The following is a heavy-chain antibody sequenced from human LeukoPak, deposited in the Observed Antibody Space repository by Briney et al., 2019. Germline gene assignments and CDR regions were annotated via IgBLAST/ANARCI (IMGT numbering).Heavy chain of an antibody. J-gene: IGHJ4*02. D-gene: IGHD5-18*01. CDR3: ARDLGTAMVPDY. V-gene: IGHV1-46*01. CDR2: INPSGGST. Sequence: ASVKVSCKASGYTFTSYYMHWVRHAPGQGLEWMGIINPSGGSTSYAQKFQCRVTMTRDTSTSTVYMELSSLRSEDTAVYYCARDLGTAMVPDYWGQGTLVTVSS. CDR1: GYTFTSYY.